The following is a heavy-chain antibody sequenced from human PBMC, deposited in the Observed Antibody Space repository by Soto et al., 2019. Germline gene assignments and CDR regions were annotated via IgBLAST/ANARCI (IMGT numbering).Heavy chain of an antibody. Sequence: PGGSLRLSCAASGLTFSSYSMNWVRQAPGKGLEWVSYISSSSSTIYYADSVKGRFTISRDNAKNSLYLQMNSLRDEDTAVYYCARGPYFVHGSGSYTFSYWGQGTLVTVSS. J-gene: IGHJ4*02. V-gene: IGHV3-48*02. CDR2: ISSSSSTI. D-gene: IGHD3-10*01. CDR3: ARGPYFVHGSGSYTFSY. CDR1: GLTFSSYS.